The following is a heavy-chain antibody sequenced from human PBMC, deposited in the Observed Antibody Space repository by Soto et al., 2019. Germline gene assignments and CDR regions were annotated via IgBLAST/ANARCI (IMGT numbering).Heavy chain of an antibody. CDR1: GGSISGRGYC. Sequence: PSETLCLTCAVAGGSISGRGYCWSWIRQPPGKGLEWIGYFSYSGSTNYNPSLKSRVSISLDTSGNQFSLKLSSVTAADTAVYYCARTEWLQAFDYWGQGALVTVSS. CDR2: FSYSGST. CDR3: ARTEWLQAFDY. D-gene: IGHD5-12*01. V-gene: IGHV4-61*08. J-gene: IGHJ4*02.